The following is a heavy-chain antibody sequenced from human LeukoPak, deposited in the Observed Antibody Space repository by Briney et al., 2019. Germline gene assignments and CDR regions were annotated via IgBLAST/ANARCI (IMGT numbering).Heavy chain of an antibody. CDR3: AEAHSLPLIAAAATVDY. V-gene: IGHV3-23*01. D-gene: IGHD6-13*01. CDR2: ISGSGGST. CDR1: GFTFSSYA. Sequence: GGSLRLSCAASGFTFSSYAMSWVRQAPGKGLEWVSAISGSGGSTYYADSVKGRFTISRDNSKNTLYLQMDSLRAEDTAVYYCAEAHSLPLIAAAATVDYWGQGTLVTVSS. J-gene: IGHJ4*02.